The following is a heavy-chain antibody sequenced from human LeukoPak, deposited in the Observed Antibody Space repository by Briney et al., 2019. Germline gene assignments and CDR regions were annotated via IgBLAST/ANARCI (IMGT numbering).Heavy chain of an antibody. CDR1: GFTFSSYG. Sequence: PGGSLRLSCAASGFTFSSYGMHWVRQAPGKGLEYVSAINSNGGSTYYANSVKGRFTISRDNSKNTLYLQMGSLRAEDMAVYYCAREGSYGDSDYWGQGILVTVSS. CDR3: AREGSYGDSDY. D-gene: IGHD5-18*01. V-gene: IGHV3-64*01. J-gene: IGHJ4*02. CDR2: INSNGGST.